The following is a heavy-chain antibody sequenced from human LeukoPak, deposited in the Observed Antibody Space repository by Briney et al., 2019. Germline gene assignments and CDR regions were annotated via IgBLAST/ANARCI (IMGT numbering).Heavy chain of an antibody. J-gene: IGHJ6*03. D-gene: IGHD3-9*01. CDR3: ARGSTYYDILTGYFHYYYMDV. Sequence: PGGSLRLSCAASGFTFDDYGMSWVRQAPGKGLEWVSGINWNGGSTGYADSVKGRFTISRDNAKNSLYLQMNSLRAEDTAVYYCARGSTYYDILTGYFHYYYMDVWGKGTTVTISS. CDR1: GFTFDDYG. CDR2: INWNGGST. V-gene: IGHV3-20*04.